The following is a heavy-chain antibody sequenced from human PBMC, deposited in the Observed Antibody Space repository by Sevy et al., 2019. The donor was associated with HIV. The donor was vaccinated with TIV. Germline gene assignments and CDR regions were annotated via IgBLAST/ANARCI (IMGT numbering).Heavy chain of an antibody. CDR1: GGSFSGYY. D-gene: IGHD1-20*01. CDR2: INHSGST. CDR3: ARGGYNWNNAGLFDY. V-gene: IGHV4-34*01. J-gene: IGHJ4*02. Sequence: SETLSLTCAVYGGSFSGYYWSWILQPPGKGLEWIGEINHSGSTNYNPSLKSRVTISVDTSKNQFSLKLSSVTAADTAVYYCARGGYNWNNAGLFDYWGQGTLVTVSS.